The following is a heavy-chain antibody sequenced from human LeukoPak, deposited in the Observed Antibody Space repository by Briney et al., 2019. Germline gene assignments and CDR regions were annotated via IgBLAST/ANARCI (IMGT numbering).Heavy chain of an antibody. D-gene: IGHD3-3*01. Sequence: PGGSLRLSCAASGFTFSSRSMNWVRQAPGKGLEWVSYISSSSTYIYYAASVKGRFAISRDNARNSLFLQMNSLRAEDSGIYYCARDPRLEISGMVIDMLDYWGQGTLVTVSS. CDR3: ARDPRLEISGMVIDMLDY. CDR1: GFTFSSRS. CDR2: ISSSSTYI. J-gene: IGHJ4*02. V-gene: IGHV3-21*01.